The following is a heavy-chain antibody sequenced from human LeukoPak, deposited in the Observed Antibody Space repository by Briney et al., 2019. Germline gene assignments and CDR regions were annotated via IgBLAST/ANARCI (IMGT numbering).Heavy chain of an antibody. Sequence: PGGSLRLSCAASGFTFSSYGMHWVRQAPGKGLEWVAFIRYDGSNKYYADSVKGRFTISRDNSKNTLYLQMNSLRAEDTAVYYCARGHPIAVAGTDIWVLDYWGQGTLVTVSS. CDR3: ARGHPIAVAGTDIWVLDY. V-gene: IGHV3-30*02. D-gene: IGHD6-19*01. J-gene: IGHJ4*02. CDR2: IRYDGSNK. CDR1: GFTFSSYG.